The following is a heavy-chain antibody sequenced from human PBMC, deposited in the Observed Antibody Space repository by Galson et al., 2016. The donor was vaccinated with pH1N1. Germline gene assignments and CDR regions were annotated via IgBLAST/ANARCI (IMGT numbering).Heavy chain of an antibody. J-gene: IGHJ3*01. CDR1: GFSVSTSGVG. CDR3: AHREVMITNAFDF. Sequence: PALVKPTQTLTLTCTFSGFSVSTSGVGVAWIRQPPGKALEWLAVIYWDDDKRYSPSLKSILTITKDTSKNHVVLTMTNMDPMETATYYCAHREVMITNAFDFWGQGTMVTVSS. CDR2: IYWDDDK. D-gene: IGHD3-16*01. V-gene: IGHV2-5*02.